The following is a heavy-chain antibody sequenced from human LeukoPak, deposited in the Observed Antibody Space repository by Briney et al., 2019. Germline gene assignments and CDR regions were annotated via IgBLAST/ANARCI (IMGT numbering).Heavy chain of an antibody. CDR2: INHSGST. CDR1: GGSFSGYY. Sequence: SETLSLTCAVYGGSFSGYYWSWIRQPPGKGLEWIGEINHSGSTNYNPSLKSRVTISVDTSKNQFSLKLSSVTAAGTAVYYCATEESDYSIDYWGQGTLVTVSS. V-gene: IGHV4-34*01. D-gene: IGHD4-11*01. J-gene: IGHJ4*02. CDR3: ATEESDYSIDY.